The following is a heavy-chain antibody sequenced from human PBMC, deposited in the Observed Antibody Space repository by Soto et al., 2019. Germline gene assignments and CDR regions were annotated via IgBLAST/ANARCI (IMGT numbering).Heavy chain of an antibody. V-gene: IGHV3-48*02. CDR3: AKDPSVVATQGIFLGFDY. D-gene: IGHD1-26*01. J-gene: IGHJ4*02. Sequence: PGGSLSLSCAASGFTFSSYIMNWLRQAPGKGLEWVSYISRSSSTIYYADSVKGRFTISRDNAKNSLYLQMNSLRDEDTAVYYCAKDPSVVATQGIFLGFDYWGQGTLVTVSS. CDR2: ISRSSSTI. CDR1: GFTFSSYI.